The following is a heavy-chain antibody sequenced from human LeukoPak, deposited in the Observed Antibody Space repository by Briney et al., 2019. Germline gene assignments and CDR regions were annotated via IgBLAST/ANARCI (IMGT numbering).Heavy chain of an antibody. CDR3: ARERSGWYAYDY. Sequence: GASVKVSCKASGHTFTGYYMHWVRQAPGQGLEWMGWINPNSGGTNYAQKFQGRVTMTRDTSISTAYMELSRLRSDDTAVYYCARERSGWYAYDYWGQGTLVTVSS. CDR2: INPNSGGT. V-gene: IGHV1-2*02. J-gene: IGHJ4*02. CDR1: GHTFTGYY. D-gene: IGHD6-19*01.